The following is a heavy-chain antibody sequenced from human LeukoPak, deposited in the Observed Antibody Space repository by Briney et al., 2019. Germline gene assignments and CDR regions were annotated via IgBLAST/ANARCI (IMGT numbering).Heavy chain of an antibody. Sequence: GGSLRLSCAASGFTFSSFAMHWVRQAPGKGLAWVALISSDGSNEYYADSMKGRFSISRDNSKNTLYLQMNSLRAEDTAVYYCARIGYSSSWSGDYWGQGTLVTVSS. V-gene: IGHV3-30-3*01. CDR3: ARIGYSSSWSGDY. J-gene: IGHJ4*02. D-gene: IGHD6-13*01. CDR1: GFTFSSFA. CDR2: ISSDGSNE.